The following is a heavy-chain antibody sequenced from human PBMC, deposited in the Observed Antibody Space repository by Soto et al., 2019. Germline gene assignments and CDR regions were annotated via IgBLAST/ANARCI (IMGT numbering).Heavy chain of an antibody. J-gene: IGHJ6*02. CDR2: IWYDGSNK. CDR1: GFTFSSYG. Sequence: QVQLVESGGGVVQPGRSLRLSCAASGFTFSSYGMHWVRQAPGKGLEWVAVIWYDGSNKYYADSVKGRFTISRDNSKNTLYLQMNSLRAEDTAVYYCARACHLQHYYYGMDVWGQGTTVTVSS. CDR3: ARACHLQHYYYGMDV. D-gene: IGHD6-13*01. V-gene: IGHV3-33*01.